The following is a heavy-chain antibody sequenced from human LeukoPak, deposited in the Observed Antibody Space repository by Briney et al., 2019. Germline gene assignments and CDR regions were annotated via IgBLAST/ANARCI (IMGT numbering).Heavy chain of an antibody. D-gene: IGHD4-17*01. V-gene: IGHV3-23*01. CDR3: AKDVYGDYGGLVC. CDR1: GFTFSNFA. Sequence: GGSLRLSCAASGFTFSNFAMTWVRQAPGRGLEWVSTISADVGSTNYADSVKGRFTISRDNSKNTLYLQMNSLRAEDTAVYYCAKDVYGDYGGLVCWGQGTLVTVSS. CDR2: ISADVGST. J-gene: IGHJ4*02.